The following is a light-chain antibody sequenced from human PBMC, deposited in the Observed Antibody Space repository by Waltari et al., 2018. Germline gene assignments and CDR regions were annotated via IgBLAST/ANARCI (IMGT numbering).Light chain of an antibody. Sequence: EIVLTQSRGTLSLSPGERATLSCRASPGIGKYLAWYQQRPGQAPRLLLYHTSIRATGIPDRFSGSGYGTDFSLTISRLEPEDFAVYYCQKYDFLPATFGQGTTVEIK. CDR3: QKYDFLPAT. J-gene: IGKJ1*01. CDR1: PGIGKY. CDR2: HTS. V-gene: IGKV3-20*01.